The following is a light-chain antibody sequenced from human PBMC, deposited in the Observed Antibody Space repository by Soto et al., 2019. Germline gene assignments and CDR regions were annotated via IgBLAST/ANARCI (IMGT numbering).Light chain of an antibody. Sequence: QTVVTQEPSFSVSPGGTVTLTCGLSSGSVSTSYYPSWYQQTPGQAPRTLIYNTYTRSSGVPDRFSASILGDKAALTITGXQXDXESDYYCVLYMGSGISVFGGGTKLTVL. V-gene: IGLV8-61*01. CDR3: VLYMGSGISV. CDR1: SGSVSTSYY. CDR2: NTY. J-gene: IGLJ2*01.